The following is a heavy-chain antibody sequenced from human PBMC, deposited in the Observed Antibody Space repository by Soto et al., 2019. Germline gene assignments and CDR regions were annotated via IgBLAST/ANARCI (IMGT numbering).Heavy chain of an antibody. CDR3: ARSSVTTEYYYYGMGV. CDR1: GGTFSSYA. J-gene: IGHJ6*02. Sequence: GASVKVSCKASGGTFSSYAISWVRQAPGQGLEWMGGIIPIFGTANYAQKFQGRVTITADKSTSTAYMELSSLRSEDTAVYYCARSSVTTEYYYYGMGVWGQGTTVTVSS. CDR2: IIPIFGTA. V-gene: IGHV1-69*06. D-gene: IGHD4-17*01.